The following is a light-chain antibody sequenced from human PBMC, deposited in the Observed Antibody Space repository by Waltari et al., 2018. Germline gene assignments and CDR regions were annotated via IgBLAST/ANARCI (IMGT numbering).Light chain of an antibody. J-gene: IGLJ2*01. CDR3: SSYTSSSTLGVV. CDR1: SSDVGGYNY. CDR2: DVS. V-gene: IGLV2-14*01. Sequence: QSALTQPASVSGSPGQSITISCPGTSSDVGGYNYVPWSQQHPGQAPKPLIYDVSNRPAGVSNRFSGAKSGNTAALTISGLQAEDEADYYCSSYTSSSTLGVVFGGGTKLTVL.